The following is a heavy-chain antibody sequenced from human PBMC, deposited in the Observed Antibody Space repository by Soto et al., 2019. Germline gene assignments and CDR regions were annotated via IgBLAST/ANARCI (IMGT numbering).Heavy chain of an antibody. V-gene: IGHV3-21*01. CDR2: ISSSSSYI. J-gene: IGHJ4*02. Sequence: EVQLVESGGGLVKPGGTLRLSCAASGFTFSSYSMNWVRQAPGKGLEWVSSISSSSSYIYYADSVKGRFTISRDNAKNSLYLQMNSLRAEDTAVYYCARFRWDIPFDYWGQGTLVTVSS. D-gene: IGHD1-26*01. CDR3: ARFRWDIPFDY. CDR1: GFTFSSYS.